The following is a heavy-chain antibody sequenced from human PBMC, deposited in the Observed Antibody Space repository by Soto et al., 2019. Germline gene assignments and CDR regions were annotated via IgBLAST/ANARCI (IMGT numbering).Heavy chain of an antibody. J-gene: IGHJ6*02. V-gene: IGHV6-1*01. CDR2: TYYRSKWYN. D-gene: IGHD3-3*01. CDR3: ARDIPEWLLSRHYYYYYGMDV. Sequence: SQTLSLTCDIPGDSVSSNSAAWNWIRQSPSRGLEWLGRTYYRSKWYNDYAVSVKSRITINPDTSKNQFSLQLNSVTPEDTAVYYCARDIPEWLLSRHYYYYYGMDVWGQGTTVTVSS. CDR1: GDSVSSNSAA.